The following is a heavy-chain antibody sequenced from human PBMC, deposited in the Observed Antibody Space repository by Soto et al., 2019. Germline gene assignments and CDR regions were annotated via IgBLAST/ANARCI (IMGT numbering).Heavy chain of an antibody. V-gene: IGHV3-48*03. CDR1: GFTLSSYH. CDR2: INAGGSTI. J-gene: IGHJ6*02. Sequence: GGSLRLSCAASGFTLSSYHMDWVRQAPGKGLEWVSYINAGGSTIYYADSVKGRFTISRDNAKNSLYLQMDRLRAEDTAVYYCARDGSTGTTNYHYAMDVWGQGTTVTVSS. CDR3: ARDGSTGTTNYHYAMDV. D-gene: IGHD4-17*01.